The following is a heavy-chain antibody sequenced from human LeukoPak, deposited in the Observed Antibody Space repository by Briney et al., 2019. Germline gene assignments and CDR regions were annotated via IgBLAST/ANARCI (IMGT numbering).Heavy chain of an antibody. Sequence: SETLSLTCAVYGGSFSGYYWSWIRQPPGKGLEWIGEINHSGSTNYNPSLKSRVTISVDTSKNQFSLNLSSVTAADTAVYYCARGLSRVGRQWLFSSWFDPWGQGTLVTVSS. V-gene: IGHV4-34*01. J-gene: IGHJ5*02. D-gene: IGHD6-19*01. CDR3: ARGLSRVGRQWLFSSWFDP. CDR2: INHSGST. CDR1: GGSFSGYY.